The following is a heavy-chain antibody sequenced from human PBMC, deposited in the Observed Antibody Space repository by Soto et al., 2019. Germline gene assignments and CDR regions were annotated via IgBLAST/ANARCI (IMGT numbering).Heavy chain of an antibody. J-gene: IGHJ3*02. D-gene: IGHD6-13*01. CDR3: ARIGSSWYESAFDI. V-gene: IGHV4-4*02. CDR1: GGSSSSSNW. CDR2: IYHSGST. Sequence: LETLSLTSTVSGGSSSSSNWWSWVRQPPGKGLEWIGEIYHSGSTNYNPSLKSRVTISVDKSKNQFSLKLSSVTAADTAVYYCARIGSSWYESAFDIWGQGTMVTVSS.